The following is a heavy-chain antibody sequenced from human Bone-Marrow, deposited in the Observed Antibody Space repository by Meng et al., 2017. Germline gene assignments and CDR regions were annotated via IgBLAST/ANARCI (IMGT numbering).Heavy chain of an antibody. V-gene: IGHV1-8*01. CDR2: MNPNSGNT. CDR3: ARGVDYGVNFDY. J-gene: IGHJ4*02. Sequence: QVQLGQSGAEVKKPGAPVKVSCKASGYTFTSYDINWVRQATGQGLEWMGWMNPNSGNTGYAQKFQGRVTLTRNTSISTAYMELSSLRSEDTAVYYCARGVDYGVNFDYWGQGTLVTVSS. CDR1: GYTFTSYD. D-gene: IGHD4-17*01.